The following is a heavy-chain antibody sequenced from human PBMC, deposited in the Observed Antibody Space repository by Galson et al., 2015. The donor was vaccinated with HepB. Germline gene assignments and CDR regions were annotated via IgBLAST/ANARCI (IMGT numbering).Heavy chain of an antibody. CDR2: ISYDGSNK. CDR1: GVTFSSYG. Sequence: SLRLSCAASGVTFSSYGMHWVRQAPGKGLEWVAVISYDGSNKYYADSVKDRFTISRDNSKNTLYLQMKSLRTEDTAVYYCAKDEDIVVLPAARGVDYCCQGTLVTVSS. V-gene: IGHV3-30*18. CDR3: AKDEDIVVLPAARGVDY. J-gene: IGHJ4*02. D-gene: IGHD2-2*01.